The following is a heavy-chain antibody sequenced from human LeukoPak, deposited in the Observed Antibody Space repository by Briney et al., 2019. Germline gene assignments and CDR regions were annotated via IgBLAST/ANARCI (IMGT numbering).Heavy chain of an antibody. J-gene: IGHJ4*02. CDR3: ARKALLFIDH. V-gene: IGHV4-39*01. CDR1: GGAISSNSNY. Sequence: KSSETLSLTCTVSGGAISSNSNYWAWIRQPPGRGLEWIGSISYGGSTYYSPSLQSRLTISVDTSKNQSSLRLSSVTAADTAVYYCARKALLFIDHWGQGSLVTVSS. CDR2: ISYGGST. D-gene: IGHD3-10*02.